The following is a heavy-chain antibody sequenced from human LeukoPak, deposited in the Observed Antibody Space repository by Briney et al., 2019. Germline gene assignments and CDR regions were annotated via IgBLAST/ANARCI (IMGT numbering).Heavy chain of an antibody. CDR3: ARGKRRFDY. J-gene: IGHJ4*02. CDR1: GFNFSDYY. V-gene: IGHV3-11*01. CDR2: ISSSGFST. Sequence: GGSLRLSCAASGFNFSDYYMSWIRQAPGKGLEWVSYISSSGFSTCYAGSVKGRFTISRDNARNSLYLQMNSLAPEDTALYYCARGKRRFDYWGQGTLVSVYS.